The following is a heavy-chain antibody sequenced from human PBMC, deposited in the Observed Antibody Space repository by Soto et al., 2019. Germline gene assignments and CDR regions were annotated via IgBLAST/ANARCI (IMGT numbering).Heavy chain of an antibody. CDR2: ISLSGSQI. V-gene: IGHV3-21*01. CDR1: GFMYSSYS. Sequence: EVQLVESGGGLVKPGGSVRLSCVASGFMYSSYSMSWVRQAPGKGLEWVAFISLSGSQINYAASVERRFTISRDNAKNALYLQMNTVRVEDTAIYYCARVISCGGGTCSSVHQYYGMDVWGPGTTVTVSS. CDR3: ARVISCGGGTCSSVHQYYGMDV. J-gene: IGHJ6*02. D-gene: IGHD2-21*01.